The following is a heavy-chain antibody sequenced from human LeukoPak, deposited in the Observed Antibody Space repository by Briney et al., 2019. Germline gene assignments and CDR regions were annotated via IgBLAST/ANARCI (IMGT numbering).Heavy chain of an antibody. D-gene: IGHD2-2*01. CDR3: ARLSCSSNSCYVMDWYFDL. CDR2: IKQDGSEK. Sequence: GRSLRLSCAASGFTFTSYWMTWFRQAPGKGLDWVANIKQDGSEKYYVDSVKGRLTISRDNAKNSLYMQMNSLRAEDTAVSYWARLSCSSNSCYVMDWYFDLCGRGTLVIVSS. CDR1: GFTFTSYW. J-gene: IGHJ2*01. V-gene: IGHV3-7*01.